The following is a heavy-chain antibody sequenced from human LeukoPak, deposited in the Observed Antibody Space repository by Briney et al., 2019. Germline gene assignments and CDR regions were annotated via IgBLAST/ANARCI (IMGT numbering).Heavy chain of an antibody. CDR2: INPNSGGT. J-gene: IGHJ4*02. CDR1: GYTFTGYY. CDR3: ARDLWLGELLPNPIDY. V-gene: IGHV1-2*06. Sequence: ASVKVSCKASGYTFTGYYMHWVRQAPGQGLEWMGRINPNSGGTNYAQKFQGRVTMTGDTSISTAYMELSRLRSDDTAVYYCARDLWLGELLPNPIDYWGQGTLVTVSS. D-gene: IGHD3-10*01.